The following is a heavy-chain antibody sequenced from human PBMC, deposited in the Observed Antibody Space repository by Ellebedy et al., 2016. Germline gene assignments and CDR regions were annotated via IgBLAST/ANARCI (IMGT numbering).Heavy chain of an antibody. V-gene: IGHV3-74*01. CDR2: INTDGSSA. Sequence: GGSLRLXCAASGFTFSTYWMHWVRQAPGKGLVWFSRINTDGSSATYADSVKGRFTISRDNAKNTLYLQMNSLRAEDTAVYYCARGDGLNYRDTCDIWGQGTMVTVSS. CDR3: ARGDGLNYRDTCDI. J-gene: IGHJ3*02. D-gene: IGHD5-24*01. CDR1: GFTFSTYW.